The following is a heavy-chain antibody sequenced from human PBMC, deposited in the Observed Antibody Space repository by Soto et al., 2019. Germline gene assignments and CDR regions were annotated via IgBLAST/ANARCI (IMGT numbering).Heavy chain of an antibody. D-gene: IGHD4-17*01. Sequence: QVQLVQSGAEVKKPGASVKVSCKASGYTFTSYAMHWVRQAPGQRLEWMGWINAGNGNTKYSQKFQGRVTITSDTSASTAYMELSSLRSEDTAVYSCARGYGDYVHWFDPWRQGTLVTVSS. J-gene: IGHJ5*02. CDR1: GYTFTSYA. CDR3: ARGYGDYVHWFDP. V-gene: IGHV1-3*01. CDR2: INAGNGNT.